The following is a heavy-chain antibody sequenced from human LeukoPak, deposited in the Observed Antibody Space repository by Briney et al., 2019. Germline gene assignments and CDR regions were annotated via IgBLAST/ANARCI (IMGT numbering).Heavy chain of an antibody. CDR3: ARDKVGGSMAGSNLDY. V-gene: IGHV3-11*06. D-gene: IGHD6-19*01. J-gene: IGHJ4*02. CDR1: GFTFSDRY. Sequence: GGSLRLSCAAAGFTFSDRYMSWIRQAPGKGIEWVAYINPNSDNIHYADSVKGRFTISRDNAKNSLYLQMNSLRGEDTAVYYCARDKVGGSMAGSNLDYWGQGNLVTVSS. CDR2: INPNSDNI.